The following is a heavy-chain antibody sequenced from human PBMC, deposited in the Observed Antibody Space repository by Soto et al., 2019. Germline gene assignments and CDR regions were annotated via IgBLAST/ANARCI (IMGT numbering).Heavy chain of an antibody. CDR2: IYHNGNS. Sequence: SETLSLTCTVSGGSISYYYWTWIRQPPGKGLEWIGYIYHNGNSNYNPSLKSRVIISVDTYKNRFSLKLSSVTAADTAVYYCARAGLPGIAVAGTAWFDPWGQGILVTVSS. V-gene: IGHV4-59*01. CDR1: GGSISYYY. J-gene: IGHJ5*02. CDR3: ARAGLPGIAVAGTAWFDP. D-gene: IGHD6-19*01.